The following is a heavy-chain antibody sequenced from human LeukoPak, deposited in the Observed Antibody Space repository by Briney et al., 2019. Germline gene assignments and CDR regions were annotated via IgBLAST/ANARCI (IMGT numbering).Heavy chain of an antibody. Sequence: QPGGSLRLSCAASGFTFSSYWMNWARQAPGKGLEWVASINHNGNVNYYVDSVKGRFTISRDNAKHSLDLQMISLRAEDTALYYCVKDADFWSGLDCWGQGTLVTVSS. V-gene: IGHV3-7*03. CDR2: INHNGNVN. J-gene: IGHJ4*02. D-gene: IGHD3-3*01. CDR1: GFTFSSYW. CDR3: VKDADFWSGLDC.